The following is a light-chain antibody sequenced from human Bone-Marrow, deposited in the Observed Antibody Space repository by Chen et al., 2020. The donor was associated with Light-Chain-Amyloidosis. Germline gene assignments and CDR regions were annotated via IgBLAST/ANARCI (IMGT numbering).Light chain of an antibody. CDR1: DLPTKY. Sequence: SYELTQPPSVSVSPGQTARITCSGDDLPTKYAYWYQQKPGQAPVLVIHRDTERPSGISERFSGSSSGPTATLTFSGVQAEDEADYHCQSADSSGTYEVIFGGGTKLTVL. J-gene: IGLJ2*01. CDR2: RDT. V-gene: IGLV3-25*03. CDR3: QSADSSGTYEVI.